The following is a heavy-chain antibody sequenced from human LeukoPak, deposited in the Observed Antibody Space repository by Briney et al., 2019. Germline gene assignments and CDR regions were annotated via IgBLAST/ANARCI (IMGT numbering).Heavy chain of an antibody. D-gene: IGHD6-19*01. CDR1: GGSFSGYY. CDR2: INHSGST. V-gene: IGHV4-34*01. J-gene: IGHJ4*02. Sequence: SETLSLTCAVYGGSFSGYYWSWIRQPPGKGLEWIGEINHSGSTNYNPSLKSRVTISVDTSKNQFSLKLSSVTAADTAVYCCAKSPVAGFDYWGQGTLVTVSS. CDR3: AKSPVAGFDY.